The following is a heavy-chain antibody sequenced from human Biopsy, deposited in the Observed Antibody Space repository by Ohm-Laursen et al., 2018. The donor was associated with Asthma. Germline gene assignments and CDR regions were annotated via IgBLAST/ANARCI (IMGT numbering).Heavy chain of an antibody. CDR1: GYTFINYA. Sequence: SVKVSYKASGYTFINYAIHWVRQAPGHSLEWMGWINAANGNTKYSQKFQGRLTISRDTSASTAYMDLSSLRSEDTAVYYCARGYSGSDRIVYYYSGLEVWGQGTTVTVSS. CDR3: ARGYSGSDRIVYYYSGLEV. J-gene: IGHJ6*02. V-gene: IGHV1-3*01. CDR2: INAANGNT. D-gene: IGHD5-12*01.